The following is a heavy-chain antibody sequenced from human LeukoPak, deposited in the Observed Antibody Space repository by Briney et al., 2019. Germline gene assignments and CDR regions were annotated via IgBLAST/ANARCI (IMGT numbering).Heavy chain of an antibody. CDR1: GFTFSSYA. J-gene: IGHJ5*02. CDR2: ISGSGGST. V-gene: IGHV3-23*01. CDR3: SYCSSTSCYSGNWFDP. D-gene: IGHD2-2*01. Sequence: HPGGSLRLSCAASGFTFSSYAMSWVRQAPGKGLEWVSAISGSGGSTYYADSVKGRFAISRDNSKNTLYLQMNSLRAEDTAVYYCSYCSSTSCYSGNWFDPWGQGTLVTVSS.